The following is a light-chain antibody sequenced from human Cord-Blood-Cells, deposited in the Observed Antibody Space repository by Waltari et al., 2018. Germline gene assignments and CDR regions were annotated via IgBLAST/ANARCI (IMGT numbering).Light chain of an antibody. Sequence: QSALTQPASVSGSPGQSITISCTGTSSDVGSYNLVSWYQQHPGKAPKLMIYEGSKRPLGVSNRVSGSKSGNTASMTISGLKAEDEADYYCCSYAGSSTWVFGGGTKLTVL. CDR3: CSYAGSSTWV. CDR1: SSDVGSYNL. J-gene: IGLJ3*02. V-gene: IGLV2-23*01. CDR2: EGS.